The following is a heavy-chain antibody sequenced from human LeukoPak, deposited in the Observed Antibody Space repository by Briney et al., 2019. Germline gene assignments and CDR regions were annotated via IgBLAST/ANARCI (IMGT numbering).Heavy chain of an antibody. J-gene: IGHJ4*02. Sequence: ASVKVSCKASGYTFTSYGMSWVRQTPGQGLEWMGWISASNGNTKYPQKFQGRLTMTTDSSTSTAYMDLRSLRSDDTAVYYCVRDPGELIVATTFDYWGQGTLVTVSS. CDR1: GYTFTSYG. V-gene: IGHV1-18*01. D-gene: IGHD5-12*01. CDR3: VRDPGELIVATTFDY. CDR2: ISASNGNT.